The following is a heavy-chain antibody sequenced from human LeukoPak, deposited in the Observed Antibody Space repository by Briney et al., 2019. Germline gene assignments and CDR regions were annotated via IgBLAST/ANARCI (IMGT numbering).Heavy chain of an antibody. J-gene: IGHJ2*01. CDR2: VFTTGFT. Sequence: PSGTLSLTCSVSGDSITNYYWSWIRQPAGKGLELIGRVFTTGFTTYNPSLKSRVTISVDTSKNQFSLKLSSVTAADTAVYYCARVGIAARFWYFDLWGRGTLVTVSS. CDR1: GDSITNYY. CDR3: ARVGIAARFWYFDL. D-gene: IGHD6-6*01. V-gene: IGHV4-4*07.